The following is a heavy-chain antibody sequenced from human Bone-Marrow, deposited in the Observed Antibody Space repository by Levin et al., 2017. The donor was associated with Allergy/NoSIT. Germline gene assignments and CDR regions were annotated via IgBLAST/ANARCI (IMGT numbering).Heavy chain of an antibody. Sequence: SETLSLTCIVSGGSITNGSYYWGWIRQSPRKGLEWIGSISYTGYTYYNPSLQSRLTISLDTSKNQFSLKLTSVTAADPAVYYCARHVELLWFGQLGDYWGQGTLVTVSS. CDR2: ISYTGYT. J-gene: IGHJ4*02. CDR3: ARHVELLWFGQLGDY. V-gene: IGHV4-39*01. D-gene: IGHD3-10*01. CDR1: GGSITNGSYY.